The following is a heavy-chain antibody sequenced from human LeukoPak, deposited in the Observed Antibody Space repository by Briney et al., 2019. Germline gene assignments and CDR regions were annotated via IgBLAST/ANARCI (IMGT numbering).Heavy chain of an antibody. V-gene: IGHV3-23*01. D-gene: IGHD3-10*01. CDR3: ARDRLWSYGMDV. CDR1: GFTFSSYV. CDR2: ISASGDVT. Sequence: GGSLRLSCAASGFTFSSYVMSWVRQAPGKGLEWISGISASGDVTLHADPLQGRFTISRDNSKHTLYLQMNSLRAEDTAVYYCARDRLWSYGMDVWGQGTTVTVSS. J-gene: IGHJ6*02.